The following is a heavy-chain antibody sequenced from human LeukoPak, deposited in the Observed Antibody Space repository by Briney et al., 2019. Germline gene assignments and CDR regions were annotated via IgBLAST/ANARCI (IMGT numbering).Heavy chain of an antibody. J-gene: IGHJ4*02. V-gene: IGHV1-8*01. CDR2: MNPNSGNT. CDR1: GHTFTSYD. CDR3: ARCHFTTRALGY. D-gene: IGHD3-22*01. Sequence: ASVKVSCKASGHTFTSYDINWVRQATGQGLEWMGWMNPNSGNTGYAQKFQGRVTMTRNTSISTAYMELSSLRSEDTAVYYCARCHFTTRALGYWGQGTLVTVSS.